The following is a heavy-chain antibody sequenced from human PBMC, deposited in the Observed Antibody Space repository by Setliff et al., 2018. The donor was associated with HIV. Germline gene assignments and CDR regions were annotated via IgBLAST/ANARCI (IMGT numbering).Heavy chain of an antibody. Sequence: SVKVSCKASGYTFTSYGISWVRQAPGQGLEWMGRIIPILATSNYTQKFQGRVTITADKSTRTAYMELSSLRSEDTAVYYCAREQLGVGPPRGMDVWGQGTTVTVSS. D-gene: IGHD6-13*01. CDR1: GYTFTSYG. V-gene: IGHV1-69*06. J-gene: IGHJ6*02. CDR2: IIPILATS. CDR3: AREQLGVGPPRGMDV.